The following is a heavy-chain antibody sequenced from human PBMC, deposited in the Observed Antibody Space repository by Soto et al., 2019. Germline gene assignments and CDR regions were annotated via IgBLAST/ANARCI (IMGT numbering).Heavy chain of an antibody. CDR1: GGTFSSYA. Sequence: GASVKVSCKASGGTFSSYAISWVRQAPGQGREWMGGIIPIFGTANYAQKFQGRVTITADESTSTAYMELSSLRSEDTAVYYCARSPAAELYFDYWGQGTLVTVSS. D-gene: IGHD2-2*01. V-gene: IGHV1-69*13. J-gene: IGHJ4*02. CDR3: ARSPAAELYFDY. CDR2: IIPIFGTA.